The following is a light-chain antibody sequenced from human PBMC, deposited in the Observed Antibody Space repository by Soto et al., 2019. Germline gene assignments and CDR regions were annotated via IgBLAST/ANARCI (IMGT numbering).Light chain of an antibody. CDR1: QSVSSW. Sequence: DIQMTQSPSTLSASVGDRVTFTCRASQSVSSWLAWYQQKPGKAPKVMSYDASTLESGVPSRFSGSGSGTEFTLTITSLTPYDFETYYCQQFHSYSPTFGQGTKVDIK. V-gene: IGKV1-5*01. CDR2: DAS. CDR3: QQFHSYSPT. J-gene: IGKJ1*01.